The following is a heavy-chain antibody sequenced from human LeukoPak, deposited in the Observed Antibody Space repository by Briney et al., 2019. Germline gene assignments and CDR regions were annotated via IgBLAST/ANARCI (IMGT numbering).Heavy chain of an antibody. V-gene: IGHV5-51*01. Sequence: GESLKISCKGSGYSFTSYWIGWVRQMPGKGLEWMGFIYPGDSDTRYSPSFQGQVTISADKSISTAYLQWSSLKASDTTMYYCARRYTAMAGTGYYFDYWGQGTPVTVSS. J-gene: IGHJ4*02. CDR3: ARRYTAMAGTGYYFDY. CDR2: IYPGDSDT. CDR1: GYSFTSYW. D-gene: IGHD5-18*01.